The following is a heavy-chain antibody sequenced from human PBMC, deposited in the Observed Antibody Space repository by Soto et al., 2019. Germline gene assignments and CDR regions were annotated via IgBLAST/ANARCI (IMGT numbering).Heavy chain of an antibody. J-gene: IGHJ6*02. D-gene: IGHD3-9*01. CDR3: ARRVILTGYYPAASMDV. V-gene: IGHV5-10-1*01. CDR1: GYSFTSYW. Sequence: GESLKISCXGSGYSFTSYWISWVRQMPGKGLEWMGRIDPSDSYTNYSPSFQGHVTISADKSISTAYLQWSSLKASDTAMYYCARRVILTGYYPAASMDVWGQGTTVTVSS. CDR2: IDPSDSYT.